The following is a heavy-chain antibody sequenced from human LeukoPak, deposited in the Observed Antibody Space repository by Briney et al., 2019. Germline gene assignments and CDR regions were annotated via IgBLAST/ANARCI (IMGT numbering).Heavy chain of an antibody. CDR2: IYSSGAT. CDR3: AREWELTYYFDY. J-gene: IGHJ4*02. CDR1: GLTVSNNY. Sequence: GGSLRLSCAASGLTVSNNYMGWVRQAPGRGLEWVSIIYSSGATYYADSVKGRFTISRDNSKNTVFLQMNSLRADDTAVYYCAREWELTYYFDYWGQGTLVTVSS. D-gene: IGHD1-26*01. V-gene: IGHV3-53*01.